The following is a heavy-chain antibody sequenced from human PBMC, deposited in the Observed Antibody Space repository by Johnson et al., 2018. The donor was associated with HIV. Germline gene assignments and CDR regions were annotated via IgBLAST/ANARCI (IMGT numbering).Heavy chain of an antibody. D-gene: IGHD2-21*02. J-gene: IGHJ3*02. V-gene: IGHV3-30*02. Sequence: QVQLVESGGGVVQPGGSLRLSCAASGFTFSSYGMHWVRQAPGKGLEWVAFIRYDGSNKYYADSVKGRFTISRDNSKNTLYVQMNSLRAEDTAVYYCARGGAYCGGDCNALDIWGQGTMVTVSS. CDR2: IRYDGSNK. CDR1: GFTFSSYG. CDR3: ARGGAYCGGDCNALDI.